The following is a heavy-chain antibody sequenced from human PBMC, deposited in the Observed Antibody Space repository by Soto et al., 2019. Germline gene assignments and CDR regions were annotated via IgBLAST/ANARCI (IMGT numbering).Heavy chain of an antibody. CDR1: GFTFSSYW. D-gene: IGHD4-17*01. J-gene: IGHJ4*02. CDR3: VRSRYGGCFDF. Sequence: EVQLVESGGGLVQPGGSLRLSCAASGFTFSSYWMTWVRQAPGKGLEWVANIKQDGSDKYYVDSEKGRFTISRDNAKDSLHLQINSLRAEDTAVYYCVRSRYGGCFDFWGQGTLVTVSS. CDR2: IKQDGSDK. V-gene: IGHV3-7*04.